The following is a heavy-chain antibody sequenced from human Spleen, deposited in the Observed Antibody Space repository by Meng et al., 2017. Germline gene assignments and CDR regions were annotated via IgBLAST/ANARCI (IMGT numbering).Heavy chain of an antibody. Sequence: SETLSLTCAVSGGSISSSNWWSWVRQPPGKGLEWIGEIYHSGSTNYNPSLKSRVTISVDTSKNQFSLKLSSVTAADTAVYYCARPIIAAAGKPYGMDVWGQGTTVTVSS. D-gene: IGHD6-13*01. CDR3: ARPIIAAAGKPYGMDV. CDR2: IYHSGST. CDR1: GGSISSSNW. J-gene: IGHJ6*02. V-gene: IGHV4-4*02.